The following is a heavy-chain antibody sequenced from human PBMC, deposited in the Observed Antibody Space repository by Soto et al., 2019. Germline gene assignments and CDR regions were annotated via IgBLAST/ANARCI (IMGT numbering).Heavy chain of an antibody. CDR1: GFTFSSYS. CDR3: AREKSGYDQYYFDY. CDR2: ISSSSSYI. D-gene: IGHD5-12*01. J-gene: IGHJ4*02. Sequence: GGSLRLSCAASGFTFSSYSMNWVRQAPGKGLEWVSSISSSSSYIYYADSVKGRFTISRDNAKNSLYLQMNRLRAEDTAVYYCAREKSGYDQYYFDYWGQGTLVTVSS. V-gene: IGHV3-21*01.